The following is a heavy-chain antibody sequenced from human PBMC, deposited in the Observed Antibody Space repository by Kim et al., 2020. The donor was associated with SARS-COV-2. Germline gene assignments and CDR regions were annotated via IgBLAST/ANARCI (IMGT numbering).Heavy chain of an antibody. V-gene: IGHV3-23*03. Sequence: GGSLRLSCAASGFTFSSYAMSWVHQAPGKGLEWVSVIYSGGSSTYYADSVKGRFTISRDNSKNTLYLQMNSLRAEDTAVYYCAKSRGEQLLVPISYWGQGTLVTVSS. J-gene: IGHJ4*02. CDR3: AKSRGEQLLVPISY. D-gene: IGHD6-19*01. CDR1: GFTFSSYA. CDR2: IYSGGSST.